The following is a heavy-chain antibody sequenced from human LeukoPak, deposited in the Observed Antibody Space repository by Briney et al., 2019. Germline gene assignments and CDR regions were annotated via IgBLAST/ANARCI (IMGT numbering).Heavy chain of an antibody. D-gene: IGHD3-10*01. J-gene: IGHJ4*02. CDR2: IFSNDEK. CDR3: ARITLIRGVIPDY. CDR1: GFSLSNTRMG. Sequence: SGPVLVKHTETLTLTCTVSGFSLSNTRMGVSWIRQPPGKALEWLAHIFSNDEKSYSISLKSRLAIYKDTSKSQVVLTMTNMNPVDAATYYCARITLIRGVIPDYWGQGTLVTVSS. V-gene: IGHV2-26*01.